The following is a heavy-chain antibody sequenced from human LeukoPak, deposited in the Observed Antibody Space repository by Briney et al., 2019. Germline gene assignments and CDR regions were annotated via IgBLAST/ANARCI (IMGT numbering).Heavy chain of an antibody. Sequence: GESLKISCKGSGYSFTSYWIGWVRQMPGKGLEWMGIIYPGDSDTRYSPSFQGQVTFSADKSISTAYLQWSSLKASDTAMYYCARHARSGTVGMDVWGQGTTVTVSS. CDR2: IYPGDSDT. CDR1: GYSFTSYW. D-gene: IGHD3-10*01. V-gene: IGHV5-51*01. J-gene: IGHJ6*02. CDR3: ARHARSGTVGMDV.